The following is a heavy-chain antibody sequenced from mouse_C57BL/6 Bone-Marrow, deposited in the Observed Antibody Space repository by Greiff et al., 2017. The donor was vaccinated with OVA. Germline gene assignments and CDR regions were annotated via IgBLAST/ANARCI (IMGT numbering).Heavy chain of an antibody. D-gene: IGHD1-1*01. CDR2: IYPGDGDT. Sequence: VKLMESGPELVKPGASVKISCKASGYAFSSSWMNWVKQRPGKGLEWIGRIYPGDGDTNYNGKFKGKATLTVDKPSSTAYMQLSSLTSEDSAVYYCARRYYGSRGGFAYWGQGTLVTVSA. CDR1: GYAFSSSW. J-gene: IGHJ3*01. CDR3: ARRYYGSRGGFAY. V-gene: IGHV1-82*01.